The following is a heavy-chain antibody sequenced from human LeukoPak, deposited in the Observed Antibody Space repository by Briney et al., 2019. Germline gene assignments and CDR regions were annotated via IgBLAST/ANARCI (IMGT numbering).Heavy chain of an antibody. CDR3: ARAWRGAGNAFDI. CDR2: IYYSGST. D-gene: IGHD6-13*01. J-gene: IGHJ3*02. V-gene: IGHV4-59*12. Sequence: SETLSLTCGVYGESFSGYYWSWIRQPPGKGLEWIGYIYYSGSTNYNPSLKSRVTISVDRSKNQFSLKLSSVTAADTAVYYCARAWRGAGNAFDIWGQGTMVTVSS. CDR1: GESFSGYY.